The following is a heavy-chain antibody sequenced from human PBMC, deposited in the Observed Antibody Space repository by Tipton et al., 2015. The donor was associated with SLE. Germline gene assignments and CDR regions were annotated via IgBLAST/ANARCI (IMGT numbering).Heavy chain of an antibody. V-gene: IGHV4-39*07. CDR2: IYFTGYA. Sequence: TLSLTCTVSGGSIKISDYYWGWIRQSPEKGLEWIGNIYFTGYAYYNPSLKSRVTISVDTSTNQFSLKLSSVTAADTAVYYCARLNDATAIASFDYWGQGNLVTVSS. J-gene: IGHJ4*02. CDR1: GGSIKISDYY. D-gene: IGHD2-21*02. CDR3: ARLNDATAIASFDY.